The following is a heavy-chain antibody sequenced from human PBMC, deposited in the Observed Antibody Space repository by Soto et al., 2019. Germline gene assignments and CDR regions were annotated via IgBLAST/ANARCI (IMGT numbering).Heavy chain of an antibody. D-gene: IGHD2-21*02. Sequence: PSETLSLTCAVYGGSFSGYYWSWIRQPPGKGLEWIGEINHSGSTNYNPSLKSRVTISVDTSKNQFSLKLSSVTAADTAVYYCAIGLFVVVTAASYYFDYWGQGTLVTVSS. CDR1: GGSFSGYY. CDR3: AIGLFVVVTAASYYFDY. CDR2: INHSGST. J-gene: IGHJ4*02. V-gene: IGHV4-34*01.